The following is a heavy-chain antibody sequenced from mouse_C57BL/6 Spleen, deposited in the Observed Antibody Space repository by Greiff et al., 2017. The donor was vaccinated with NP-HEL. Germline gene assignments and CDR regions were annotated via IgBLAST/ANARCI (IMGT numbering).Heavy chain of an antibody. Sequence: EVQGVESGGGLVQPKGSLKLSCAASGFSFNTYAMNWVRQAPGKGLEWVARIRSKSNNYATYYADSVKDRFTISRDDSESMLYLQMNNLKTEDTAMYYCVRHLDGYYEYFDVWGTGTTVTVSS. D-gene: IGHD2-3*01. CDR2: IRSKSNNYAT. CDR3: VRHLDGYYEYFDV. CDR1: GFSFNTYA. V-gene: IGHV10-1*01. J-gene: IGHJ1*03.